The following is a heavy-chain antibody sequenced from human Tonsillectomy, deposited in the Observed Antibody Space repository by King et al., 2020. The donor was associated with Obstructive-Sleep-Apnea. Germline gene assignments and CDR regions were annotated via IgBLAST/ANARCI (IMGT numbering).Heavy chain of an antibody. CDR1: GGSISSSSYY. Sequence: QLQESGPGLVKPSETLSLTCTVSGGSISSSSYYWGWIRQPPGKGLEWIVSIYYSGSTYYNPSLKSRVTISVDTSKNQFSLKLSSVTAADTAVYYCARDARGSGWYSPPLYYFDYWGQGTLVTVSS. V-gene: IGHV4-39*07. CDR2: IYYSGST. D-gene: IGHD6-19*01. CDR3: ARDARGSGWYSPPLYYFDY. J-gene: IGHJ4*02.